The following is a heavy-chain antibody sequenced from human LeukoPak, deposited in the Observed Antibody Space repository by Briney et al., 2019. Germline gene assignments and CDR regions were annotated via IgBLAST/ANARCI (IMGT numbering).Heavy chain of an antibody. CDR2: ISYDESTR. D-gene: IGHD6-6*01. Sequence: GGSLRLSCAASGFTFSSYEMNWVRQAPGKGLEWVALISYDESTRYYAGSVKGRFTISRDNSKNTLYLQMNSLRAADTAVYYCARDKGTSYLSSFDYWGQGTLVTVSS. CDR1: GFTFSSYE. CDR3: ARDKGTSYLSSFDY. J-gene: IGHJ4*02. V-gene: IGHV3-30*03.